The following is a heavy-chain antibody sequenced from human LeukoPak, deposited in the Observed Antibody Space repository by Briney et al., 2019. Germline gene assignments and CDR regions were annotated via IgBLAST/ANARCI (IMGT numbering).Heavy chain of an antibody. CDR3: AKEEVVPAAILYYGMNV. V-gene: IGHV3-23*01. Sequence: GGSLRLSCAASGFTFSSYAMSWVRQAPGKGLEWVSAISGSGGSTYYADFVKGRFTISRDNSKNTLYLQMNSLRAEDTAVYYCAKEEVVPAAILYYGMNVWGQGTTVTVSS. CDR2: ISGSGGST. D-gene: IGHD2-2*01. CDR1: GFTFSSYA. J-gene: IGHJ6*02.